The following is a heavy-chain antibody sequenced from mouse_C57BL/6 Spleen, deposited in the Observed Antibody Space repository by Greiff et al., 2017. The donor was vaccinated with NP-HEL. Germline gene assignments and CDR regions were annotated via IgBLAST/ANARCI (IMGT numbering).Heavy chain of an antibody. J-gene: IGHJ4*01. CDR1: GFTFSDYG. Sequence: DVMLVESGGGLVKPGGSLKLSCAASGFTFSDYGMHWVRQAPEKGLEWVAYISSGSSTIYYADTVKGRFTISRDNAKNTLFLQMTSLRSEDTAMYYCARPNYYGSSYDAMGYWGQGTSVTVSS. D-gene: IGHD1-1*01. V-gene: IGHV5-17*01. CDR3: ARPNYYGSSYDAMGY. CDR2: ISSGSSTI.